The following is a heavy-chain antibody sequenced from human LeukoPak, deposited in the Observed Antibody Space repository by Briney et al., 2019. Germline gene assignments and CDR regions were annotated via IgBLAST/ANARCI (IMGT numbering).Heavy chain of an antibody. CDR3: ARPARYYDILTGYSTTDAFDI. CDR2: IYPGNSDT. V-gene: IGHV5-51*01. J-gene: IGHJ3*02. Sequence: GESLKISCKGSGYIFTSYWIGWVRQMPGKGLEWMGIIYPGNSDTRYSPSFQGQVTISADKSISTAYLQWSSLKASDTAMYYCARPARYYDILTGYSTTDAFDIWGQGTMVTVSS. D-gene: IGHD3-9*01. CDR1: GYIFTSYW.